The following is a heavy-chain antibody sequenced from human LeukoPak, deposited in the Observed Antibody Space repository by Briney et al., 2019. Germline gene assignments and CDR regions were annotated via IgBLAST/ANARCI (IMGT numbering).Heavy chain of an antibody. Sequence: GASVKVSCKASGYTFSSYGISWVRQAPGQGLEWMGWISPYNGNTNYGQKFQGRVTTITDTSTNTVYMELRNLRSDDTAVYYCARDERRFQLPVSYFDYWGQGTLVTVSS. V-gene: IGHV1-18*01. CDR2: ISPYNGNT. CDR3: ARDERRFQLPVSYFDY. CDR1: GYTFSSYG. D-gene: IGHD5/OR15-5a*01. J-gene: IGHJ4*02.